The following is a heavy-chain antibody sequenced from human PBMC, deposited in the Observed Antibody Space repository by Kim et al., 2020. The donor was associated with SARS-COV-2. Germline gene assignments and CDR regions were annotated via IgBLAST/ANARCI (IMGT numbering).Heavy chain of an antibody. J-gene: IGHJ4*02. D-gene: IGHD5-12*01. Sequence: SETLSLTCTVSGGSISSSSYYWGWIRQPPGKGLEWIGSIYYSGSTYYNPSLKSRVTISVDTSKNQFSLKLSSVTAADTAVYYCARGEEMAKIPFDYWGQGTLVTVSS. V-gene: IGHV4-39*07. CDR1: GGSISSSSYY. CDR2: IYYSGST. CDR3: ARGEEMAKIPFDY.